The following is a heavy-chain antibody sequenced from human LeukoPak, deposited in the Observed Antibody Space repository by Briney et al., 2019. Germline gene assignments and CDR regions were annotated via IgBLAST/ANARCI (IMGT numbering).Heavy chain of an antibody. Sequence: PSETLSLTXTVSGGSISSYYWSWIRQPPGKGLEWIGYIYYSGSTNYNPSLKSRVTISVDTSKNQFSLKLSSVTAADTAVYYCARVGEGGYLVYYFDYWGQGTLVTVSS. V-gene: IGHV4-59*01. CDR1: GGSISSYY. CDR3: ARVGEGGYLVYYFDY. J-gene: IGHJ4*02. CDR2: IYYSGST. D-gene: IGHD3-22*01.